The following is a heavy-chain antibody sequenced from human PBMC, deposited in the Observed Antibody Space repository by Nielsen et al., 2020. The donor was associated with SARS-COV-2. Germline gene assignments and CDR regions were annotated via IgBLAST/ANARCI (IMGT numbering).Heavy chain of an antibody. CDR2: ISWNSGSI. J-gene: IGHJ5*02. CDR1: GFTFDDYA. V-gene: IGHV3-9*01. Sequence: GGSLRLSCAASGFTFDDYAMHWVRQAPGKGLEWVSGISWNSGSIGYADSVKGRFTISRDNARNTLYLQMNSLRVEDTAVYYCARAYGSGTYCQGAWGQGTLVTVSS. D-gene: IGHD3-10*01. CDR3: ARAYGSGTYCQGA.